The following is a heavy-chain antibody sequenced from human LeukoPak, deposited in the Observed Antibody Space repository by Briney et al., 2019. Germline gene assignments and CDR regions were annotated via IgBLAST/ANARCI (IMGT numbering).Heavy chain of an antibody. V-gene: IGHV5-51*01. CDR2: IYPGDSDT. Sequence: GESLKISCKGSGYSFTSYWIGWMRQMPGKGLEWMGIIYPGDSDTRYSPSFQGQVTISADKSISTAYLQWSSLKASDTAMYYCARQGPRSSTDFDYWGQGTLVTVSS. D-gene: IGHD2-2*01. J-gene: IGHJ4*02. CDR3: ARQGPRSSTDFDY. CDR1: GYSFTSYW.